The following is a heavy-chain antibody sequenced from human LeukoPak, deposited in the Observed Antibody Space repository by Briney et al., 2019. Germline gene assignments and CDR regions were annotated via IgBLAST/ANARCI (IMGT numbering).Heavy chain of an antibody. Sequence: KPSQTLSLTCPVSSGSISSGAYYWSWIRQHPGKGLEWIGYIYYSGSTYYNPSLKSRVTISVDTSKNQFSLKLSSVTAADTAVYYCARGVRWLQLSYFDYWGQGTLVTVSS. CDR1: SGSISSGAYY. V-gene: IGHV4-31*03. CDR2: IYYSGST. J-gene: IGHJ4*02. CDR3: ARGVRWLQLSYFDY. D-gene: IGHD5-24*01.